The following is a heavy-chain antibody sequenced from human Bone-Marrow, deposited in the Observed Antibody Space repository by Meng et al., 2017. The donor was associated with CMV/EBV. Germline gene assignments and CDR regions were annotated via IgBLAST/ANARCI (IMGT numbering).Heavy chain of an antibody. D-gene: IGHD6-19*01. CDR2: INPNSGGT. CDR1: GYTSTGYY. CDR3: ARSSGWSRFDY. V-gene: IGHV1-2*02. J-gene: IGHJ4*02. Sequence: GERGQHGCGGKNSRASVKFPCKASGYTSTGYYMHWVRQAPGQGLEWMGWINPNSGGTNYAQKFQGRVTMTRDTSISTAYMELSRLRSGDTAVYYCARSSGWSRFDYWGQGTLVTVSS.